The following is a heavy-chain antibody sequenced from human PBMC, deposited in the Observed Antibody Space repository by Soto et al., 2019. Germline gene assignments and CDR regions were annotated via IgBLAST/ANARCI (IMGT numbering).Heavy chain of an antibody. CDR2: ISWNSGSI. CDR3: AKLAHIVVVPAAAKEYAFDI. Sequence: GGSLRLSCAASGFTFDDYAMHWVRQAPGKGLEWVSGISWNSGSIGYADSVKGRFTISRDNAKNSLYLQMNSLRAEDTALYYCAKLAHIVVVPAAAKEYAFDIWGQGTMVTVSS. V-gene: IGHV3-9*01. D-gene: IGHD2-2*01. J-gene: IGHJ3*02. CDR1: GFTFDDYA.